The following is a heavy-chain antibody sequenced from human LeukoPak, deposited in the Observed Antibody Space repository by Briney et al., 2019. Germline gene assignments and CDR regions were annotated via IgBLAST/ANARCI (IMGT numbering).Heavy chain of an antibody. J-gene: IGHJ4*02. CDR2: INLNGGST. Sequence: GASVKVSCKASGDTFTKYHMHWVRQAPEQGLEWMGLINLNGGSTISAQKFQGRVTMTWDTSKSTGYMDLSSLRSEDTAVYFCAIEYTGSSHFDYWGQGTPVTVSS. CDR1: GDTFTKYH. CDR3: AIEYTGSSHFDY. V-gene: IGHV1-46*01. D-gene: IGHD1-26*01.